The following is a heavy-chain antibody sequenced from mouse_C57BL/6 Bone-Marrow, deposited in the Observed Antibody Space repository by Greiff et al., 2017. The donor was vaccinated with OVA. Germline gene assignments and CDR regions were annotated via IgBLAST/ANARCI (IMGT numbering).Heavy chain of an antibody. CDR2: IRSKSNNYAT. J-gene: IGHJ1*03. CDR1: GFSFNTYA. Sequence: VQLKESGGGLVQPKGSLKLSCAASGFSFNTYAMNWVRQAPGKGLEWVARIRSKSNNYATYYADSVKDRFTISRDDSESMLYLQMNNLKTEDTAMYYCVRTYWYFDVWGTGTTVTVSS. V-gene: IGHV10-1*01. CDR3: VRTYWYFDV.